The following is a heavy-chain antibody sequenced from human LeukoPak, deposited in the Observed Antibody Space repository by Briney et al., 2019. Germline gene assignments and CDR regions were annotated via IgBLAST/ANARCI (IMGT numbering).Heavy chain of an antibody. V-gene: IGHV4-38-2*02. Sequence: SETLSLTCTVSGYSISSGFYWGWIRQPPGKGLEWIGTISHSTYYKPSLKSRVTISVDTSKNQFSLKLSSVTAADTAMYYCARAFRDFWSGYSAFDIWGQGTMVTVSS. D-gene: IGHD3-3*01. CDR1: GYSISSGFY. CDR2: ISHST. CDR3: ARAFRDFWSGYSAFDI. J-gene: IGHJ3*02.